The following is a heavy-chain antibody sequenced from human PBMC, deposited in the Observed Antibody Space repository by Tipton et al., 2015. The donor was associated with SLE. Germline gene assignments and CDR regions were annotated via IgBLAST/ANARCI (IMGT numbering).Heavy chain of an antibody. CDR3: VVCSPSSCSYFDY. V-gene: IGHV4-4*07. D-gene: IGHD2-2*01. CDR2: IYTGGNT. J-gene: IGHJ4*02. CDR1: GGSLITYY. Sequence: TLSLTCTVSGGSLITYYWAWVWHPAGKGLEWIGRIYTGGNTKYNPSLESRVPLSVDTSRGQFFLEVRSVTAADTAVYYCVVCSPSSCSYFDYWGQGRLVTVSS.